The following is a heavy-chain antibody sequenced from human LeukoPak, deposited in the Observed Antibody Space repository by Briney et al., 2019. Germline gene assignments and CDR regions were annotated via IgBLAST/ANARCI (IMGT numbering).Heavy chain of an antibody. CDR2: IKQDGTEK. J-gene: IGHJ4*02. D-gene: IGHD3-10*01. CDR3: ARVRSGSFQYYFDY. Sequence: PGGSLRLSCAASGFTFTTYWMSWVRQAPGKGLEWVANIKQDGTEKYYVDSVKGRFTISRDNAKNSLYLQMNSLRVEDTAVYYCARVRSGSFQYYFDYWGQGTLVTVSS. CDR1: GFTFTTYW. V-gene: IGHV3-7*01.